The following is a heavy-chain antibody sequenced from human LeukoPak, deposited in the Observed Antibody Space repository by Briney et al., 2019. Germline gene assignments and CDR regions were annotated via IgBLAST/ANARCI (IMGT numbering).Heavy chain of an antibody. Sequence: GGSLRLSCAASGFTFSDYYMNWIRQTPGKELEWLSYISDTGSTRYYVDSVKGRFTISRDNAKNSLYLQMNSLRAEDTAVYYCASFNYYYGMDVWGQGTTVTVSS. V-gene: IGHV3-11*04. CDR2: ISDTGSTR. CDR3: ASFNYYYGMDV. CDR1: GFTFSDYY. J-gene: IGHJ6*02.